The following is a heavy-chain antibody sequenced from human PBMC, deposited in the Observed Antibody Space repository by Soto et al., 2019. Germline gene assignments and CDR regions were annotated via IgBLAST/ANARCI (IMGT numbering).Heavy chain of an antibody. CDR3: ARLTICPDY. Sequence: SVKVSCKASGGTFSSYAISWVRQAPGQGLEWMGGIIPIFGTANYAQKLQGRVTMTTDTSTSTAYMELRSLRSDDTAVYYCARLTICPDYWGQGTLVTVSS. D-gene: IGHD3-3*01. J-gene: IGHJ4*02. V-gene: IGHV1-69*05. CDR2: IIPIFGTA. CDR1: GGTFSSYA.